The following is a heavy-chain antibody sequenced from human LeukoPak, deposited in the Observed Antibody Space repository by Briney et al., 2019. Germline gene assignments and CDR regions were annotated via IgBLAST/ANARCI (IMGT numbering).Heavy chain of an antibody. J-gene: IGHJ6*03. Sequence: SETLSLTCTVSGGSISSSSYYWGWIRQPPGKGLEWIGSIYYSGSTYCNPSLKSRVTISVDTSKNQFSLKLSSVTAADTAVYYCARTSRGYYYMDVWGKGTTVTVSS. CDR1: GGSISSSSYY. CDR2: IYYSGST. CDR3: ARTSRGYYYMDV. V-gene: IGHV4-39*07. D-gene: IGHD6-13*01.